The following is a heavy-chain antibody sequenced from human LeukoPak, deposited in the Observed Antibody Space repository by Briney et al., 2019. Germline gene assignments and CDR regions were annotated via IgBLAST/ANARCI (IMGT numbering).Heavy chain of an antibody. CDR1: GGSISSSSYY. Sequence: PSETLSLTCTASGGSISSSSYYWGWIRQPPGKGLEWIGTIYYSGSTYYNPSLRSRVTISVDTSRNQFSLKLTSVTAADTAFYYCARREFTAMGNWFDPWGQGTLVTVSS. D-gene: IGHD5-18*01. V-gene: IGHV4-39*07. CDR2: IYYSGST. CDR3: ARREFTAMGNWFDP. J-gene: IGHJ5*02.